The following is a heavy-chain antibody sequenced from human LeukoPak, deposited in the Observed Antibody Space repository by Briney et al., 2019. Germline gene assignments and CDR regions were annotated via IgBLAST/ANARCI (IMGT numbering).Heavy chain of an antibody. D-gene: IGHD4-23*01. CDR2: ISSSSSYI. Sequence: GGSLRLSCAAPGFTFSSYSMNWVRQAPGKGLEWVSSISSSSSYIYYADSVKGRFTISRDNAKNSLYLQMNSLRAEDTALYYCAKDRAVRWSYQGYYYGMDVWGQGTTVTVSS. V-gene: IGHV3-21*04. CDR3: AKDRAVRWSYQGYYYGMDV. J-gene: IGHJ6*02. CDR1: GFTFSSYS.